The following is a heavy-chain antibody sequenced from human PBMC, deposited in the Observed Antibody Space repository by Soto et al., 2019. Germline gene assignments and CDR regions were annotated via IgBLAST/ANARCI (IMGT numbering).Heavy chain of an antibody. V-gene: IGHV1-8*01. J-gene: IGHJ6*02. Sequence: ASVKVSCKASGYTFTSYDINWVRQATGQGLEWMGWMNPNSGNTGYAQKFQGRVTMTRNTSISTACMELSSLRSEDTAVYYCARDSAVGIAVAASGDYYYGMDVWGQGTTVTVSS. CDR2: MNPNSGNT. CDR1: GYTFTSYD. D-gene: IGHD6-19*01. CDR3: ARDSAVGIAVAASGDYYYGMDV.